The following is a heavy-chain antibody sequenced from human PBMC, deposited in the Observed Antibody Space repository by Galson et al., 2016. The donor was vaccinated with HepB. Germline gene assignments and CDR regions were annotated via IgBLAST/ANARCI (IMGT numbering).Heavy chain of an antibody. D-gene: IGHD4-17*01. V-gene: IGHV3-30*18. CDR3: AKDDYGDWRYYFDY. Sequence: SLRLSCAASGFTFSSYGMHWVRQAPGKGLEWVAGILYDGSSKYYADSVKGRFAISRDNSKNTLYLQMNSLRPEDPAVYYCAKDDYGDWRYYFDYWGQGTLVTVS. CDR1: GFTFSSYG. J-gene: IGHJ4*02. CDR2: ILYDGSSK.